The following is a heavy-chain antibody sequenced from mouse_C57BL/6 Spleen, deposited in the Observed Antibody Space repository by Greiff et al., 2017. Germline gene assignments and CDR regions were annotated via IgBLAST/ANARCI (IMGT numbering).Heavy chain of an antibody. CDR3: ARVGAQATQAMDY. Sequence: QVQLKQPGAELVMPGASVKLSCKASGYTFTSYWMHWVKQRPGQGLEWIGEIDPSDSYTNYNQKFKGKSTLTVDKSSSTAYMQLSSLTSEDSAVYYCARVGAQATQAMDYWGQGTSVTVSS. J-gene: IGHJ4*01. CDR2: IDPSDSYT. D-gene: IGHD3-2*02. CDR1: GYTFTSYW. V-gene: IGHV1-69*01.